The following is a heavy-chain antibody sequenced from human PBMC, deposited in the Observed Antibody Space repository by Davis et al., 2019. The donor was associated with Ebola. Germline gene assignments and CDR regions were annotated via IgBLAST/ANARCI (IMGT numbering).Heavy chain of an antibody. D-gene: IGHD2-2*02. J-gene: IGHJ4*02. CDR1: GGSISSGGYY. Sequence: PSETLSLTCTVSGGSISSGGYYWSWIRQHPGKGLEWIGYIYYSGSTNYNPSLQSRVTISVDTSKSQFSLKLNSVTAADTAVYYCARARRVRDIVVVPAAIRVGFDYWGQGTLVTVSS. CDR3: ARARRVRDIVVVPAAIRVGFDY. CDR2: IYYSGST. V-gene: IGHV4-61*08.